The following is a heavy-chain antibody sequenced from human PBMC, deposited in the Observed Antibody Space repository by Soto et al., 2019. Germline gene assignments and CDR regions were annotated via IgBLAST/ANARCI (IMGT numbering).Heavy chain of an antibody. V-gene: IGHV3-9*01. J-gene: IGHJ4*02. CDR2: ITWNSGDR. CDR1: GFTFDDYA. Sequence: DVQLVESGGGLVQPGRSLRLSCAASGFTFDDYAMHWVRQAPGKGLEWVSGITWNSGDRDYADSVKGRFTISRDNAKNSLYLQMNSLRAEDTALYYCIKAKSSIVAVLAGTPYFFDSWGQGTLVTVSS. D-gene: IGHD2-15*01. CDR3: IKAKSSIVAVLAGTPYFFDS.